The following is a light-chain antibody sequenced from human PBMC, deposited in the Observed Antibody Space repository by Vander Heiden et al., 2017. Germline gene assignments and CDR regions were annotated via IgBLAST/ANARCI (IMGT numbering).Light chain of an antibody. Sequence: QPVLTQPPSASGTPGQRVSISCSGRSSNIGSHTVNWYQQYPGAAPKLLIYLDHRRPSGVADRFSGSKSGTSASLAISGLQYEDEADYYCAVRDDNLRAVVFGGGTKLTVL. CDR1: SSNIGSHT. CDR3: AVRDDNLRAVV. J-gene: IGLJ3*02. CDR2: LDH. V-gene: IGLV1-44*01.